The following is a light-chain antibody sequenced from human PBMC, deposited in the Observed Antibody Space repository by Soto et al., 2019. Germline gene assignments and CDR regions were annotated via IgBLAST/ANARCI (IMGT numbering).Light chain of an antibody. CDR1: QSIGDS. CDR2: DVS. Sequence: IGITLSPSTLSASVGARVTITCRASQSIGDSLAWYQQKPGKAPYLLISDVSSLERGVPSRFSGSGSGTEFTLTISSMQPDDFATFYCQQYNGYSRTLGQGTKVDIK. CDR3: QQYNGYSRT. J-gene: IGKJ1*01. V-gene: IGKV1-5*01.